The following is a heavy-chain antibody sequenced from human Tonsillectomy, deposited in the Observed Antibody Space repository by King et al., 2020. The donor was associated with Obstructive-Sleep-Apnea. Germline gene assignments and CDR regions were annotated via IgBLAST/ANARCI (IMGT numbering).Heavy chain of an antibody. D-gene: IGHD3-22*01. CDR3: ARDYYYDSSGYYVDY. V-gene: IGHV4-38-2*02. CDR1: GYSISSGYY. J-gene: IGHJ4*02. Sequence: QLQESGPGLVKPSETLSLTCTVSGYSISSGYYWGWIRQPPGKGLEWIWSIYHSGSTYYNPSLNSRVTISVDTSTNQFSLKLSSVTAADTAVYYCARDYYYDSSGYYVDYWGQGTLVTVSS. CDR2: IYHSGST.